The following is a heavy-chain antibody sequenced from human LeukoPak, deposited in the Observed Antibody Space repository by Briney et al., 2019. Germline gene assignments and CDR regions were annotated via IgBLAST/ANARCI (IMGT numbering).Heavy chain of an antibody. CDR2: IKSKTDGGTT. V-gene: IGHV3-15*01. CDR3: TTEYQLLSRDY. D-gene: IGHD2-2*01. Sequence: RGSLRLPCAASGFTFCNAWMSSVRQAPGKGREWVGRIKSKTDGGTTDYAAPVKGRLTISRDDSKNTLYPQMNSLKTEDTAVYYCTTEYQLLSRDYWGQGTLVTVSS. CDR1: GFTFCNAW. J-gene: IGHJ4*02.